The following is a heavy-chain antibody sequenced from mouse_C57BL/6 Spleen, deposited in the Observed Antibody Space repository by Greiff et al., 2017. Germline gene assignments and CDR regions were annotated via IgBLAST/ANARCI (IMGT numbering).Heavy chain of an antibody. Sequence: QVQLQQPGAELVMPGASVKLSCKASGYTFTSYWMHWVKQRPGQGLEWIGEIDPSDSYTNYNQKFKGKSTLTVDKSSSTAYMQLSSLTSEDSAVYYCARRGSSGYLYYYAMDYWGQGTSVTVSS. D-gene: IGHD3-2*02. V-gene: IGHV1-69*01. J-gene: IGHJ4*01. CDR1: GYTFTSYW. CDR3: ARRGSSGYLYYYAMDY. CDR2: IDPSDSYT.